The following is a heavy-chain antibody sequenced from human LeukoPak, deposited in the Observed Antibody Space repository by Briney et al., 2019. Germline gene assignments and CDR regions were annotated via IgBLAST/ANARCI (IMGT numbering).Heavy chain of an antibody. CDR1: GFTFSSYW. CDR2: IKQDGSEK. D-gene: IGHD2-15*01. J-gene: IGHJ6*03. V-gene: IGHV3-7*01. CDR3: ARDRTYCSGGSCYYNFGYYYYYMDV. Sequence: GGSLRLSCAASGFTFSSYWMSWVRQAPGKGLEWVANIKQDGSEKYYVDSVKGRFTISRDNAKNSLYLQMNSLRAEDTAVYYCARDRTYCSGGSCYYNFGYYYYYMDVWGKGTTVTISS.